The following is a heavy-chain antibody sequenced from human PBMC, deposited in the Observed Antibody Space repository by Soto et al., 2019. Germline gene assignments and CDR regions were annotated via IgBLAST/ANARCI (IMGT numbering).Heavy chain of an antibody. CDR3: AKTIGYYYYYSIDV. Sequence: GGSLRLSCAASRFTFSNYAMSWVRQAPGKGLEWVSAISGSGGSTFYADSVKGRFTISRDNSKNTLYLQMNSLRAEDTAVYYCAKTIGYYYYYSIDVWGQGTTVTVSS. CDR1: RFTFSNYA. J-gene: IGHJ6*01. CDR2: ISGSGGST. V-gene: IGHV3-23*01.